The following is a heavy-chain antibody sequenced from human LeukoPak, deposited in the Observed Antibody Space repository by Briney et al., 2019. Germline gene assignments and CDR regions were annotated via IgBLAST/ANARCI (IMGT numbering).Heavy chain of an antibody. D-gene: IGHD3-10*01. CDR2: INPNSGGT. V-gene: IGHV1-2*02. CDR1: GYTFTGYY. Sequence: ASVKVSCKASGYTFTGYYMHWVRQAPGQGLEWMGWINPNSGGTNYAQKFQGRVTMTRDTSISTAYVELSRLRSDDTAVYYCARPRWGSGNLDYRGQGTLVTVSS. CDR3: ARPRWGSGNLDY. J-gene: IGHJ4*02.